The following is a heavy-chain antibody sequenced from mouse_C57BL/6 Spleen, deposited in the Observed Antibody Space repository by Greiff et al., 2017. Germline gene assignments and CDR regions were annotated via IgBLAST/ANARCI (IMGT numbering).Heavy chain of an antibody. CDR3: TRGNYDDWYFDV. Sequence: EVKLLESGEGLVKPGGSLKLSCAASGFTFSSYAMSWVRQTPEKRLEWVAYISSGGDYIYYADTVKGRFTISRDNARNTLYLQMSSLKSEDTAMYYCTRGNYDDWYFDVWGTVTTVTVSS. D-gene: IGHD2-4*01. J-gene: IGHJ1*03. V-gene: IGHV5-9-1*02. CDR1: GFTFSSYA. CDR2: ISSGGDYI.